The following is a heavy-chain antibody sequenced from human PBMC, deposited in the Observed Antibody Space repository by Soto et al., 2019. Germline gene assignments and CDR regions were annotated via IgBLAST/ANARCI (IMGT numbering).Heavy chain of an antibody. D-gene: IGHD6-19*01. CDR3: ARARMAAVAGVLDY. V-gene: IGHV3-30-3*01. Sequence: QVQLVESGGGVVQPGRSLRLSCAASGFTFSSYAMHWVRQAPGKGLEWVAVISYDGSNTYYADSVKGRFTISRDNSKNTLYLQMNSLRAEDTAVYYCARARMAAVAGVLDYWGQGTLVTVSS. J-gene: IGHJ4*02. CDR2: ISYDGSNT. CDR1: GFTFSSYA.